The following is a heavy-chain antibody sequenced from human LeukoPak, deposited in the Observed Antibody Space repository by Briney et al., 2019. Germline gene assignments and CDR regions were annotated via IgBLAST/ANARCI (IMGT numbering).Heavy chain of an antibody. V-gene: IGHV4-4*07. Sequence: SETLSLTCTVSGGSISSYYWSWIRQPAGKGLEWIGRIYTSGSTNYNPSLKSRVTMSVDTSKNQFSLKLSSVTAADTAVYYCAREKYYYGSGSWYYYMDVWGKGTTVTISS. CDR3: AREKYYYGSGSWYYYMDV. CDR1: GGSISSYY. CDR2: IYTSGST. D-gene: IGHD3-10*01. J-gene: IGHJ6*03.